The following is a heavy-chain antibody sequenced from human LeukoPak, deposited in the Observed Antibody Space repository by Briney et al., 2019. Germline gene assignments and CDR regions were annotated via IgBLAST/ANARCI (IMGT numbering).Heavy chain of an antibody. CDR3: ARWRSKGALGY. V-gene: IGHV3-11*06. CDR2: ISTSGGFT. CDR1: GFPFSDYY. Sequence: GGSLRLSCAASGFPFSDYYMTWIRQVPGKGLEWVSYISTSGGFTKYADSVKGRFTISRDNAKNSLYLQMNSLRAEDTAVYYCARWRSKGALGYWGQGTLATVSS. J-gene: IGHJ4*02. D-gene: IGHD3-16*01.